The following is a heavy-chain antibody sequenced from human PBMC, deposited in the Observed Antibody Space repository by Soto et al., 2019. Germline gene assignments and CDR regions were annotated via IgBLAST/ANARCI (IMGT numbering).Heavy chain of an antibody. CDR3: ARPHSVSYYGDYYYYGMDV. CDR1: GGSISSSSYY. V-gene: IGHV4-39*01. D-gene: IGHD1-26*01. CDR2: IYYSGST. Sequence: PSETLSLTCTVSGGSISSSSYYWGWIRQPPGKGLEWIGSIYYSGSTYYNPSLKSRVTISVDTSKNQFSLKLSSVTAADTAVYYCARPHSVSYYGDYYYYGMDVRGQRTTVTVSS. J-gene: IGHJ6*02.